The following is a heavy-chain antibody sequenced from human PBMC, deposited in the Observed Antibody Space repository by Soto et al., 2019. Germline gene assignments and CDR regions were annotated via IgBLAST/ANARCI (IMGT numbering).Heavy chain of an antibody. CDR3: AKGWEINYYGSGSLYYMDV. CDR1: GFTFSSYA. D-gene: IGHD3-10*01. J-gene: IGHJ6*03. Sequence: GGSLRLSCAASGFTFSSYAMSWVRQAPGKGLEWVSAISGSGGSTYYADSVKCRFTISRDNSKNRLYLQMNSLRAEDTAVYYCAKGWEINYYGSGSLYYMDVWGKGTTVTVSS. CDR2: ISGSGGST. V-gene: IGHV3-23*01.